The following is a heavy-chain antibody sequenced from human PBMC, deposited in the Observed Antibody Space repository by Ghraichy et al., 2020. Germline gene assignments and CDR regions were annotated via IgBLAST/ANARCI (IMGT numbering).Heavy chain of an antibody. Sequence: SETLSLTCAVYGGSFSGYYWSWIRQPPGKGLEWIGEINHSGSTNCNPSLKSRVTISVDTSKNQFSLKLSSVTAADTAVYYCARYCSSTSCTYYYGMDVWGQGTTVTVSS. CDR2: INHSGST. CDR3: ARYCSSTSCTYYYGMDV. J-gene: IGHJ6*02. CDR1: GGSFSGYY. D-gene: IGHD2-2*01. V-gene: IGHV4-34*01.